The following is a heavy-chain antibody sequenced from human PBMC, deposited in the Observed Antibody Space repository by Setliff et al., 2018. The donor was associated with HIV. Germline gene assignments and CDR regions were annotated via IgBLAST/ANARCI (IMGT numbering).Heavy chain of an antibody. V-gene: IGHV3-72*01. CDR3: TTRLSGSYIPNWFDP. J-gene: IGHJ5*02. CDR1: GFTVSDHY. Sequence: GGSLRLSCAASGFTVSDHYMDWVRQAPGKGLEWVGRTRNKARSYTTEYAASVEGRFTISRDDSKNSLYLQMNSLKTEDTAVYYCTTRLSGSYIPNWFDPWGQGTLVTVS. D-gene: IGHD1-26*01. CDR2: TRNKARSYTT.